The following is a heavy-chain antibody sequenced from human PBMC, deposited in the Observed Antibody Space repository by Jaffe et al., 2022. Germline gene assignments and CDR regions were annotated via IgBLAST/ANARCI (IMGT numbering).Heavy chain of an antibody. V-gene: IGHV3-49*04. D-gene: IGHD2-2*01. Sequence: EVQLVESGGGLVQPGRSLRLSCTASGFTFGDYAMSWVRQAPGKGLEWVGFIRSKAYGGTTEYAASVKGRFTISRDDSKSIAYLQMNSLKTEDTAVYYCTRASSVRVPAAMLSYYYYYMDVWGKGTTVTVSS. CDR2: IRSKAYGGTT. CDR1: GFTFGDYA. CDR3: TRASSVRVPAAMLSYYYYYMDV. J-gene: IGHJ6*03.